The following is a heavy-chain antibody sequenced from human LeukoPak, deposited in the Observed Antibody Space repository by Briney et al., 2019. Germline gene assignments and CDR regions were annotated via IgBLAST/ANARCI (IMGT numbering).Heavy chain of an antibody. D-gene: IGHD3-22*01. J-gene: IGHJ4*02. Sequence: GGSLRLSSAASGFTFDDYAMHWVRQAPGKGLEWVSHISGDGGSTYYADSVKGRFTISRDNSKNSLYLQMNSLRTEDTALYYCAKGDYYDSSDQPLDYWGQGTLITVSS. CDR1: GFTFDDYA. V-gene: IGHV3-43*02. CDR2: ISGDGGST. CDR3: AKGDYYDSSDQPLDY.